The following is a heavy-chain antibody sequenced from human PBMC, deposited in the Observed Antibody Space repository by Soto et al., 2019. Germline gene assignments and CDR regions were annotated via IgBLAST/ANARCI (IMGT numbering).Heavy chain of an antibody. V-gene: IGHV3-33*01. D-gene: IGHD3-22*01. CDR2: IWYDGSNK. CDR1: GFTFSSYG. J-gene: IGHJ4*02. Sequence: GGSLRLSCAASGFTFSSYGMHWVRQAPGKGLEWVAVIWYDGSNKYYADSVKGRFTISRDNSKNTLYLQMNSLRAEDTAVYYCARDERRYDSSGYYQSGTIDYWGQGTLVTVSS. CDR3: ARDERRYDSSGYYQSGTIDY.